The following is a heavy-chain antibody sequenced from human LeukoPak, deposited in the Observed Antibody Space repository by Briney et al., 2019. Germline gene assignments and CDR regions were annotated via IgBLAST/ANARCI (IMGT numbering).Heavy chain of an antibody. J-gene: IGHJ5*02. CDR3: AREGSNYYYDSSGYLNWFDP. CDR2: IYTSGST. V-gene: IGHV4-4*07. Sequence: SETLSLTCTVSGGSISSYYWSWIRQPAGKGLEWIGRIYTSGSTNYNPSLKSRVTMSVDTSKNQLSLKLSSVTAADTAVYYCAREGSNYYYDSSGYLNWFDPWGQGTLVTVSS. CDR1: GGSISSYY. D-gene: IGHD3-22*01.